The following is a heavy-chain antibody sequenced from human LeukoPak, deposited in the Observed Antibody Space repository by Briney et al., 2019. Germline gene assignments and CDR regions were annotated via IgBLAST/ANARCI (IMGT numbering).Heavy chain of an antibody. J-gene: IGHJ5*02. CDR3: ARGVTGTTGRWFDP. Sequence: PSETLSLTCTVSGGSISNYYWSWIRQPAGKGLEWIGRINTSGGTNYHPSLKSRVTMSVDTSKNQFSLKVSSVTAADTAVYYCARGVTGTTGRWFDPWGQGTLVTVSS. V-gene: IGHV4-4*07. CDR1: GGSISNYY. D-gene: IGHD1-7*01. CDR2: INTSGGT.